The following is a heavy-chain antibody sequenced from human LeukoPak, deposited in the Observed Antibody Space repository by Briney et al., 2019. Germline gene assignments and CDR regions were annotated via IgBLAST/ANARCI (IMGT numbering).Heavy chain of an antibody. CDR3: AKGGMTTVYFDY. CDR2: ISGSGGST. CDR1: GFTFSSYG. Sequence: PGGSLRLSCAASGFTFSSYGMSWVRQAPGKGLEWVSAISGSGGSTYYADSVKGRFTISRDNSKNTLYLQVNSLRAEDTAVYYCAKGGMTTVYFDYWGQGTLVTVSS. V-gene: IGHV3-23*01. J-gene: IGHJ4*02. D-gene: IGHD4-17*01.